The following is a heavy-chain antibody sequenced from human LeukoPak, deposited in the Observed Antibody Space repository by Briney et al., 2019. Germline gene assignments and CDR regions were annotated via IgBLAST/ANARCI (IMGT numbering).Heavy chain of an antibody. Sequence: SETLSLTCAVYGGSFSGYYWSWIRQPPGKGLEWIGEINHSGNTNYNPSLKSRVTISVDTSKNQFSLKLSSVTAADTAVYYCARGSWYDVGYFDYWGQGTLVTVSS. CDR1: GGSFSGYY. CDR2: INHSGNT. CDR3: ARGSWYDVGYFDY. J-gene: IGHJ4*02. D-gene: IGHD1-1*01. V-gene: IGHV4-34*01.